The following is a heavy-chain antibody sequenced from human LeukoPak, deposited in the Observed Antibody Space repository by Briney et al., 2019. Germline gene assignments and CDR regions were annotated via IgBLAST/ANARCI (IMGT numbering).Heavy chain of an antibody. Sequence: GGSLRLSCTASGFTFGDYAMSWVRQAPGKGLEGVGFIRSKAYGGTTEYAASVKGRFTISRDDSKSIAYPQMNSLKTEDTAVYYCTRENCGGDCYYHYYYYGMDVWGQGTTVTVSS. CDR3: TRENCGGDCYYHYYYYGMDV. CDR2: IRSKAYGGTT. J-gene: IGHJ6*02. V-gene: IGHV3-49*04. CDR1: GFTFGDYA. D-gene: IGHD2-21*02.